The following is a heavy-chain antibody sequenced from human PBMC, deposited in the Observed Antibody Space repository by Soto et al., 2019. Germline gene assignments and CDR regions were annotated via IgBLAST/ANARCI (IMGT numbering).Heavy chain of an antibody. CDR2: ITGTGVSI. CDR1: GFSFSGYA. J-gene: IGHJ4*02. V-gene: IGHV3-23*01. CDR3: AQDSIPYSSSYELDH. D-gene: IGHD6-6*01. Sequence: EVQLLESGGGLVQPGGSLRLSCVASGFSFSGYAMSWVRQAPGKGPVWVSSITGTGVSIYYADSVRGRFTISRDNSKNTLYLQMRSLGAEYADRYYCAQDSIPYSSSYELDHWRRGGLVTVYS.